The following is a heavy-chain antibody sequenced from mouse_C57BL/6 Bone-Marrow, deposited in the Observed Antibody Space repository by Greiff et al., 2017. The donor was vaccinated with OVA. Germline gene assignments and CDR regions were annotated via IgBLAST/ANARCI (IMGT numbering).Heavy chain of an antibody. Sequence: DVQLVESGGGLVQPGGSLSLSCAASGFTFTDYYMSWVRQPPGKALEWLGFIRNKANGYTTEYSASVKGRFTISRDNSQSILYLQMNALRAEDSATYYCARYGYDGGWFAYWGQGTLVTVSA. CDR2: IRNKANGYTT. CDR1: GFTFTDYY. D-gene: IGHD2-2*01. J-gene: IGHJ3*01. V-gene: IGHV7-3*01. CDR3: ARYGYDGGWFAY.